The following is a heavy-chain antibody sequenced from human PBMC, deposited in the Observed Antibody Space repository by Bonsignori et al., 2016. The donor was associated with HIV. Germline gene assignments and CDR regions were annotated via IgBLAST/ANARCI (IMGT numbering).Heavy chain of an antibody. D-gene: IGHD1-1*01. V-gene: IGHV3-30*02. J-gene: IGHJ4*02. CDR3: AKDFWSHDWNY. CDR2: IGTAENI. Sequence: WIRQPPGKGLEWVAYIGTAENIEYAESVKGRFTISRDNSKNTVYLQMSSLRPEDTALYHCAKDFWSHDWNYWGQGALVTVSS.